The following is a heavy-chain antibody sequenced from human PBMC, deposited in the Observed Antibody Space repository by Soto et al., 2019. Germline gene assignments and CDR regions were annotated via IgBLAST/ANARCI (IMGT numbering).Heavy chain of an antibody. D-gene: IGHD3-22*01. Sequence: DVHLVESGGGLVKPGGSLRLSCAASGFTFSNAWINWVRQAPGKGLEWVGRVKSKNDGGTTDFAAPVKGRFAISRDDSKNMVYLEMNSLQTEDTAIYYCTTDSYITSIIVRFDYWGHGTLVTVSS. CDR3: TTDSYITSIIVRFDY. V-gene: IGHV3-15*07. CDR2: VKSKNDGGTT. CDR1: GFTFSNAW. J-gene: IGHJ4*01.